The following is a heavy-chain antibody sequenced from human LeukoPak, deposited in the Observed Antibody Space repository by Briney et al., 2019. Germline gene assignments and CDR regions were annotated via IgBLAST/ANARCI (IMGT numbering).Heavy chain of an antibody. V-gene: IGHV4-59*01. CDR2: MYNGGST. Sequence: SETLSLTCTVSGDSISKYFWSWIRESPRKGLEWIGYMYNGGSTIYNPSLKSRVTISTDTSKNQFSLRLDSVTAADTAVYYCARVEKAVTGILDSWGQGTHVTVSS. D-gene: IGHD4-11*01. CDR3: ARVEKAVTGILDS. CDR1: GDSISKYF. J-gene: IGHJ4*02.